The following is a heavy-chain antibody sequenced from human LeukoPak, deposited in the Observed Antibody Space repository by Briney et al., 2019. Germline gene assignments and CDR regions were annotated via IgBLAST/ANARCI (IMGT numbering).Heavy chain of an antibody. D-gene: IGHD6-19*01. V-gene: IGHV3-7*03. CDR2: IKQDGSEK. CDR1: GFTFSSYW. Sequence: GGSLRLSCAASGFTFSSYWMHWVRQAPGKGLEWVANIKQDGSEKYYVDSVKGRFTISRDSAKNSLYLQMNSLRAEDTAVYYCARDGYSSGWLDYYYYYGMDVWGQGTTVTVSS. J-gene: IGHJ6*02. CDR3: ARDGYSSGWLDYYYYYGMDV.